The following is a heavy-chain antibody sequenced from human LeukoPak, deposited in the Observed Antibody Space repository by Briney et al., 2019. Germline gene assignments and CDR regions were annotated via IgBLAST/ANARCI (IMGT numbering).Heavy chain of an antibody. D-gene: IGHD5-12*01. CDR3: TRDWRNLGYDY. CDR1: GFTFSTYW. Sequence: GGSLRLSCAASGFTFSTYWMHWVRQAPGKGLEWVSSISSSSSYIYYADSVKGRFTISRDNAKNTLYLQMNSLRAEDTAVYYCTRDWRNLGYDYWGQGTLVTVSS. V-gene: IGHV3-21*01. CDR2: ISSSSSYI. J-gene: IGHJ4*02.